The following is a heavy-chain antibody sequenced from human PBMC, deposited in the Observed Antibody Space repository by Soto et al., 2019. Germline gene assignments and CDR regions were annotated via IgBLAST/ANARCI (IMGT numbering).Heavy chain of an antibody. CDR1: EDTFSGYA. Sequence: QVQLVQSGAEVKKPGSSVKVSCKASEDTFSGYAINWVRQAPGQGLEWMAGIIPVFGTTNFAQEFQGRVTVSADKSTTTAFMELSSLTYEDTAGYYWARDPVVGIVECYIYYGMDVWGQGTTVTVSS. V-gene: IGHV1-69*06. CDR2: IIPVFGTT. CDR3: ARDPVVGIVECYIYYGMDV. D-gene: IGHD3-3*01. J-gene: IGHJ6*02.